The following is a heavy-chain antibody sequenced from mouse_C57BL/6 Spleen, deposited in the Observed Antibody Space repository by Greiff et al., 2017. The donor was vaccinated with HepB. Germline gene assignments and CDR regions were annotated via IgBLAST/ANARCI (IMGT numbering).Heavy chain of an antibody. CDR2: IWSGGST. V-gene: IGHV2-2*01. CDR1: GFSLTSYG. J-gene: IGHJ3*01. Sequence: QVQLKESGPGLVQPSQRLSITCTVSGFSLTSYGVHWVRQSPGKGLEWLGVIWSGGSTDYNAAFISRLSISKDNSKSQVFFKMNSLQADDTAIYYCARTGITTVVAPFADWGQGTLATVSA. D-gene: IGHD1-1*01. CDR3: ARTGITTVVAPFAD.